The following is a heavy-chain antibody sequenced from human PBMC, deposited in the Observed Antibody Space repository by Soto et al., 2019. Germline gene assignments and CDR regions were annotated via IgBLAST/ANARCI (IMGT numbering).Heavy chain of an antibody. CDR1: GYIFSNYG. CDR3: ARERDGSSWSSAESLQY. J-gene: IGHJ1*01. Sequence: GASVKVSYKASGYIFSNYGISWVRQAPGQGLEWMGWISTYNANTYYAQKFQGRVTMTTDTSTSTAYMELRSLRSDDTAVFYCARERDGSSWSSAESLQYWGQGTLVTVSS. D-gene: IGHD6-13*01. CDR2: ISTYNANT. V-gene: IGHV1-18*01.